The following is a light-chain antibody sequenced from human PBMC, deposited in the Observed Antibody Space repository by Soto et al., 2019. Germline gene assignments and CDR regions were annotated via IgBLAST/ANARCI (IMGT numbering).Light chain of an antibody. CDR1: ESVRTN. J-gene: IGKJ5*01. CDR2: SAS. CDR3: QQYNNWPIT. V-gene: IGKV3-15*01. Sequence: EIVLTQSPGTLSVSPGERATLSCRASESVRTNLAWYLQKPGQAPSVLIYSASTRATGIPARFSGGGSGTEFTLTISSLQSEDFAVYYCQQYNNWPITFGQGTRLEIK.